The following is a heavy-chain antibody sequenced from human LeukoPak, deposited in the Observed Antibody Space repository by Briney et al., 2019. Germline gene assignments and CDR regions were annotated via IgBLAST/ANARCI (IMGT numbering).Heavy chain of an antibody. V-gene: IGHV1-18*04. CDR2: ISAYNGKT. Sequence: ASVKVSCKASGYTFTSYSISWVRQAPGQGLEWMGWISAYNGKTNYAPKFQGRVTMTTDTSTSTAYMDLRSLRSDDTAVYYCTRDGPDYGDYINFDYWGQGTLVTVSS. CDR1: GYTFTSYS. J-gene: IGHJ4*02. D-gene: IGHD4-17*01. CDR3: TRDGPDYGDYINFDY.